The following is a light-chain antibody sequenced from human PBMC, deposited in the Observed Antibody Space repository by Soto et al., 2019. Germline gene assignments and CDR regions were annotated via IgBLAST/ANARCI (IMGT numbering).Light chain of an antibody. V-gene: IGKV1-5*03. CDR2: KAS. Sequence: DIQMTQSPSTLSGSVGDRVTITCRASQTISSWLAWYQQKPGKAPKLLIYKASTLKSGVPSRFSGSGSGTEFTLTISSLQPEDIAVYYCQERSRWPRATFGGGTKVEMK. CDR3: QERSRWPRAT. J-gene: IGKJ4*01. CDR1: QTISSW.